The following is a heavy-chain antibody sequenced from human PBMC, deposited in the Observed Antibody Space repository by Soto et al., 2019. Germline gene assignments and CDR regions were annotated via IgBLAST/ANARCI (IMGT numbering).Heavy chain of an antibody. J-gene: IGHJ4*02. CDR1: VYTFTSYD. V-gene: IGHV1-8*01. D-gene: IGHD3-3*01. Sequence: ASVTVSCKASVYTFTSYDINWVRRAPGQGLEWMGWMNPNSGNTGYAQKFQGRVTMTRNTSISTAYMELSSLRSEDTSVYYCARWLTIFGVVIPGDYWGQGTLVTVSS. CDR3: ARWLTIFGVVIPGDY. CDR2: MNPNSGNT.